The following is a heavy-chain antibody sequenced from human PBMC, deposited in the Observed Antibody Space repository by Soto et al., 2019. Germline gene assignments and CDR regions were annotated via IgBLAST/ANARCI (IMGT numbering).Heavy chain of an antibody. Sequence: QVQLVESGGGVVQPGRSLRLSCAASGFTFSSYAMHWVRQAPGKGLEWVAVISYDGSNKYYADSVKGRFTISRDNSKNTLYLQMNRLRAEDTAVYYCARGDYGDYRYYYYGMDVWGQGTTVTVSS. V-gene: IGHV3-30-3*01. CDR3: ARGDYGDYRYYYYGMDV. CDR2: ISYDGSNK. CDR1: GFTFSSYA. D-gene: IGHD4-17*01. J-gene: IGHJ6*02.